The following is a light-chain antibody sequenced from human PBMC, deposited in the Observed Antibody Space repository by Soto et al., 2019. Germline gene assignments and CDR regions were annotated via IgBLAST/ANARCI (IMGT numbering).Light chain of an antibody. CDR2: KAS. J-gene: IGKJ5*01. CDR3: QQYTGPPNT. V-gene: IGKV1-39*01. CDR1: QSISGY. Sequence: DVEITHSPSSLSASFGYIFTITFRASQSISGYLNWYQQKPGKAPKLLIYKASTLKSGVPSRFSGSGSGTDFTLTITRLEPEDSAVYFCQQYTGPPNTFGQGTRLEIK.